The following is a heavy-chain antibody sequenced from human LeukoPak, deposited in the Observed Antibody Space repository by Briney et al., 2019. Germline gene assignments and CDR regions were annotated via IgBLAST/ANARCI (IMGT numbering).Heavy chain of an antibody. Sequence: GGSLRLSCAASGFTFSSYEMNWVRQPPGKGLEWVSYISSSGTNMYYADSVKGRFTISRDNAKNSLYLQMNSLRAEDTAVYYCARGTYRIRGAGTSWFDPWGQGTLVTVSS. CDR3: ARGTYRIRGAGTSWFDP. CDR2: ISSSGTNM. CDR1: GFTFSSYE. D-gene: IGHD1-26*01. V-gene: IGHV3-48*03. J-gene: IGHJ5*02.